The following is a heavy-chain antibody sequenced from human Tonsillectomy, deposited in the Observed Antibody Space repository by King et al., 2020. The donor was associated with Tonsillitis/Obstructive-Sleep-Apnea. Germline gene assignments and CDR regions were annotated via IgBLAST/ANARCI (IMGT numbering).Heavy chain of an antibody. D-gene: IGHD3-10*01. J-gene: IGHJ4*02. CDR3: ITDLAGPRDY. V-gene: IGHV3-74*01. CDR1: VFTFSSFW. Sequence: DVQLVESGGGLVQPGGSLRLSCAASVFTFSSFWMHWVRQVPGEGLVWVSHIIIDGSTTNYADSVKGRFTISRDNARDTLYLKMNSLRVEDTAVYYCITDLAGPRDYWGQGTLVTVSS. CDR2: IIIDGSTT.